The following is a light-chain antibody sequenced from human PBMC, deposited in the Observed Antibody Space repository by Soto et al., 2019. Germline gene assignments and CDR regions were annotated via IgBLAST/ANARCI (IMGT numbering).Light chain of an antibody. CDR2: TES. CDR1: QGISNY. V-gene: IGKV1-27*01. J-gene: IGKJ4*01. Sequence: DIQMTQSPSSLSASVGDRVTITCRASQGISNYLAWYQQKPGKVPKLLIYTESTLQSGVPSRFSGSGSGKEFTLTISSLQPEDVATYYCQIYNSAPERTFGGGTKVEIK. CDR3: QIYNSAPERT.